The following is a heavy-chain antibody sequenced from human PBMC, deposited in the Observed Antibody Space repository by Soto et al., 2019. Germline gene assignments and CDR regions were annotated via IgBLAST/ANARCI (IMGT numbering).Heavy chain of an antibody. V-gene: IGHV3-74*01. J-gene: IGHJ4*02. D-gene: IGHD1-26*01. Sequence: EVQLVESGGGLVQQGGSLRLSCAASGLTFSSYWMHWVRQPPGKGLVWVSRINTDGSSTTYADSVKGRFTISRDNTKNTLYLQMNSLRVEDTAVYYCARASGSNIHFDYWGQGTLVTVSS. CDR2: INTDGSST. CDR1: GLTFSSYW. CDR3: ARASGSNIHFDY.